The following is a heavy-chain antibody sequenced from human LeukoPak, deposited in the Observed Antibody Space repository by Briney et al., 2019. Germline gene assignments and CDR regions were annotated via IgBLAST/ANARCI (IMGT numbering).Heavy chain of an antibody. Sequence: GGSLRLSCAASGFTFSSYSMNWVRQAPGKGLEWVSYISSSSSTIYYADSVKGRFTISRDNSKNTLYLQMNSLRAEDTAVYYCAKDHYYGSGSYLDYWGQGTLVTVSS. V-gene: IGHV3-48*01. J-gene: IGHJ4*02. CDR2: ISSSSSTI. D-gene: IGHD3-10*01. CDR3: AKDHYYGSGSYLDY. CDR1: GFTFSSYS.